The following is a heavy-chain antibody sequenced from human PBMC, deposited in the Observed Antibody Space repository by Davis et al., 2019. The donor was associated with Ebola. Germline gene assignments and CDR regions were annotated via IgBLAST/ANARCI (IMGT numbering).Heavy chain of an antibody. CDR3: ARDRISRFDY. V-gene: IGHV4-59*01. CDR1: GGSLSSYY. J-gene: IGHJ4*02. D-gene: IGHD2/OR15-2a*01. CDR2: IYYSGST. Sequence: SETLSLPCTLSGGSLSSYYSRWIRQPPGKGLECLGYIYYSGSTNYNPSLKSRVTISVDTSKNQFSLKLSSVTAADTAVYYCARDRISRFDYWGQGTLVTVSS.